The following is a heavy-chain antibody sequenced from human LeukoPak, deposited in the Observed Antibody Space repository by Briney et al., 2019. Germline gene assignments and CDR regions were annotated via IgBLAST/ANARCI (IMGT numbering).Heavy chain of an antibody. D-gene: IGHD6-6*01. V-gene: IGHV1-2*02. Sequence: GASVKVSCKASGYTFTGYYMHWVRQAPGQGLEWMGWINPNSGGTNYAQKFQGRVTMTRDTSISTAYMELSRLRSDDTAVYYCARVGAARPRGANNWFDPWGQGTQVTVSS. CDR3: ARVGAARPRGANNWFDP. CDR2: INPNSGGT. CDR1: GYTFTGYY. J-gene: IGHJ5*02.